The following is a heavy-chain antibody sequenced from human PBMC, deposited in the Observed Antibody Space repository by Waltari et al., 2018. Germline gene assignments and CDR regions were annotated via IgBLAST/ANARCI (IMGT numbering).Heavy chain of an antibody. CDR1: GGSFSGYY. D-gene: IGHD4-17*01. V-gene: IGHV4-34*01. J-gene: IGHJ2*01. CDR3: ARDRYGDYASLDL. CDR2: INHSGST. Sequence: QVQLQQWGAGLLKPSETLSLTCAVYGGSFSGYYWSWIRQPPGKGLEWIGEINHSGSTNYNPSLKSRVTISVDTSKNQFSLKLSSVTAADTAVYYCARDRYGDYASLDLWGRGTLVTVSS.